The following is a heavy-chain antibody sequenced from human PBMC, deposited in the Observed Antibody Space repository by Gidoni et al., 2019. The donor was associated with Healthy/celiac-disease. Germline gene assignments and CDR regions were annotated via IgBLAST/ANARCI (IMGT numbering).Heavy chain of an antibody. V-gene: IGHV4-34*01. CDR3: TRTSGVIKQLLKGKRPYYFDY. CDR2: INHSGST. D-gene: IGHD2-2*01. CDR1: GGSFSSYY. J-gene: IGHJ4*02. Sequence: QVQLQQWGAGLLKPSETLSLTCAVYGGSFSSYYWRWIRQPPGKGLEWIGEINHSGSTNYNPSLKSRVTISVDTSKNQFSLKLNSVTAADTAVYYCTRTSGVIKQLLKGKRPYYFDYWGQGTLVTVSS.